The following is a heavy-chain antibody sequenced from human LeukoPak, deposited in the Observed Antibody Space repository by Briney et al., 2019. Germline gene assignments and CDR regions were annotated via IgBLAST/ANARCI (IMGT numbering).Heavy chain of an antibody. CDR1: GRPISSYY. Sequence: SETLSLTCTVSGRPISSYYWIWIRQPPGKGLVWLGYIYYSGTTNYNPSLKRRVTISVDTSKNQVSLKLSPVTAADTAVYYCARGVYIAAAQYGYWGQGTLVTVSS. CDR3: ARGVYIAAAQYGY. J-gene: IGHJ4*02. CDR2: IYYSGTT. D-gene: IGHD6-13*01. V-gene: IGHV4-59*13.